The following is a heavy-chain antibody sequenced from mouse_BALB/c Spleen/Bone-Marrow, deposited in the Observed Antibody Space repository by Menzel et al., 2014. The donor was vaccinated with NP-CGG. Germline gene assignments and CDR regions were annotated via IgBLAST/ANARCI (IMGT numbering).Heavy chain of an antibody. J-gene: IGHJ4*01. V-gene: IGHV1-52*01. CDR3: AREDYGYAMDY. CDR2: IDPYDSET. CDR1: GYTFTSYW. D-gene: IGHD1-1*01. Sequence: VKLMESGAELVRPGASVKLSCKASGYTFTSYWMNWVKQRPEQGLEWIGRIDPYDSETHYNQKFKDKAILTLDKSSSTAYMQLSSLTSEDSAVYYCAREDYGYAMDYWGQGTSVTVSS.